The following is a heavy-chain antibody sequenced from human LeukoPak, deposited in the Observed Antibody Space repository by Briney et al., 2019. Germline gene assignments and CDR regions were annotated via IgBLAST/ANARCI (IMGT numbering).Heavy chain of an antibody. J-gene: IGHJ4*02. D-gene: IGHD1-14*01. CDR1: GGSISSYY. CDR2: IYYSGST. CDR3: ARGARRGSGSDY. V-gene: IGHV4-59*01. Sequence: NTSETLSLTCTVSGGSISSYYWSWIRQPPGKGLEWIGYIYYSGSTNYNPSLKSRVTISVDTSNQEFSLKLSSVTAADTAVYYCARGARRGSGSDYWGQGTLVTLSS.